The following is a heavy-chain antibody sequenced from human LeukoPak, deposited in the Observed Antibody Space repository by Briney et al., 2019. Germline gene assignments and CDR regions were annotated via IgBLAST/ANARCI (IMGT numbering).Heavy chain of an antibody. V-gene: IGHV3-66*01. D-gene: IGHD6-19*01. CDR3: ARSVAGITWFDP. Sequence: GGSLRLSCAASEFSVGSNYMTWVRQAPGKGLEWVSLIYSGGSTYYADSVKGRFTISRDNSMNTLNLQMSSLRPEDTAVYYCARSVAGITWFDPWGQGTLVTVSS. J-gene: IGHJ5*02. CDR1: EFSVGSNY. CDR2: IYSGGST.